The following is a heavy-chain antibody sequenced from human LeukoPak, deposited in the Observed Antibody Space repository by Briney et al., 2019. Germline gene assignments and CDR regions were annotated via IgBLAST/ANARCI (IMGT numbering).Heavy chain of an antibody. Sequence: ASVKVSCKPSAYTFSRYALNWVRQAPGQGLEWMGRIVPMLETAHYAPRFQGRVTITADRSTTTGYMELRHLTSDDAAVYFCATGAYTSDRSGFYYYYMDVWGKGTTVTVSS. CDR3: ATGAYTSDRSGFYYYYMDV. CDR1: AYTFSRYA. J-gene: IGHJ6*03. V-gene: IGHV1-69*06. D-gene: IGHD1-14*01. CDR2: IVPMLETA.